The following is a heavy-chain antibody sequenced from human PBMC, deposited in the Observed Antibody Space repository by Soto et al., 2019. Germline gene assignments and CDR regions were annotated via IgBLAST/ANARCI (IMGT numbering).Heavy chain of an antibody. CDR1: GFTFSSYW. V-gene: IGHV3-74*01. J-gene: IGHJ4*02. CDR2: INSDGSST. CDR3: ARAAFPGGTDSNFDY. Sequence: EVQLVESGGGLVQPGGSLRLSCAASGFTFSSYWMHWVRQAPGKGLVWVSRINSDGSSTSYADSVKGRFTISRDNAKNTLYLQMNSLRAEDTAVYYCARAAFPGGTDSNFDYWGQGTLVTVSS. D-gene: IGHD3-16*01.